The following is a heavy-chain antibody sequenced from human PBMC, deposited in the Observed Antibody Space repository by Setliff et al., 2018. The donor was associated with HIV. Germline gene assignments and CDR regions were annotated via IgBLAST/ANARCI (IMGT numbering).Heavy chain of an antibody. V-gene: IGHV3-23*01. CDR1: GLTLSNSA. Sequence: VGSLRLSCAASGLTLSNSAMTWVRQKPGRGLEWVSLIQSGGIIYYADSVKGRFTISRDSSSNTLSLQMTSLRVEDTALYYCAKLDYYDYSGSWARKSAIDFWGRGTMVTVSS. D-gene: IGHD3-22*01. J-gene: IGHJ3*01. CDR3: AKLDYYDYSGSWARKSAIDF. CDR2: IQSGGII.